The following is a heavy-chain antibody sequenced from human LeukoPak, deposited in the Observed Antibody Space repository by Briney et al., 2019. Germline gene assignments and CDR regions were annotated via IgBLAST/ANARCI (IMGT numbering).Heavy chain of an antibody. CDR1: GFTFSSYA. CDR2: ISYDGSNK. CDR3: AREGIKTVAGTGDY. Sequence: GGSLRLSCAASGFTFSSYAMHWVRQAPGKGLEWVAVISYDGSNKYYADSVKGRFTISRDNSKNTLYLQMNSLRAEDTAVYYCAREGIKTVAGTGDYWGQGTLVTVSS. V-gene: IGHV3-30-3*01. D-gene: IGHD6-19*01. J-gene: IGHJ4*02.